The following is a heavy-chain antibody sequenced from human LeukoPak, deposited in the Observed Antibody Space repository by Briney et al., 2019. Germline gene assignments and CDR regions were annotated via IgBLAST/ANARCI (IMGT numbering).Heavy chain of an antibody. CDR2: IYYSGST. V-gene: IGHV4-59*01. CDR1: GGPISSYY. J-gene: IGHJ4*02. Sequence: SETLSLTCTVSGGPISSYYWSWIPQPPGKALEWIGYIYYSGSTNYNPSLKSRVTISVDTSKNQFSLELSSVTAADTAVYYCARIGHEDYYFDYWGQGTLVTVSS. CDR3: ARIGHEDYYFDY.